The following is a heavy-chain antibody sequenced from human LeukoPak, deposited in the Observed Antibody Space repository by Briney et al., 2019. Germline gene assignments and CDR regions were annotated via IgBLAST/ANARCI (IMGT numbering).Heavy chain of an antibody. D-gene: IGHD5-18*01. CDR3: VANGYYCLDQ. Sequence: SETLSLTCGISGDSINNHDWWSWVRPPPGKGLEWIAEIHDGGTPNYNPSLKSRVTTSVDKFKTQFSLNLNSVTAADTAVYYCVANGYYCLDQWGHGTLVTVSP. CDR1: GDSINNHDW. J-gene: IGHJ4*01. CDR2: IHDGGTP. V-gene: IGHV4/OR15-8*01.